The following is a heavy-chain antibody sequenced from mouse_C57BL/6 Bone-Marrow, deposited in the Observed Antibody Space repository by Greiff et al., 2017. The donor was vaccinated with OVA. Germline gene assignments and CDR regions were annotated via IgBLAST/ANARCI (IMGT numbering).Heavy chain of an antibody. CDR2: IDPENGDT. J-gene: IGHJ4*01. CDR1: GFNIKDDY. CDR3: SAYYSNYLYYAMDY. V-gene: IGHV14-4*01. Sequence: EVQLQQSGAELVRPGASVKLSCTASGFNIKDDYMHWVKQRPEQGLEWIGWIDPENGDTEYASKFQGKATITADTSSNTAYLQLSSLTSEDTAVYYCSAYYSNYLYYAMDYWGQGTSVTVSS. D-gene: IGHD2-5*01.